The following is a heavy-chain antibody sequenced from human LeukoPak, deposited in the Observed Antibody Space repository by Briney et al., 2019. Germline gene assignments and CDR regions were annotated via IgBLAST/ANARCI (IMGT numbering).Heavy chain of an antibody. J-gene: IGHJ4*02. Sequence: SQTLSLTCTVSGVSISSGGYYWDWIRQHPVKGLESIGHVYYSGTTYYNPSLKSRVTILKDTSQNQFSLKLHSVTVTDTAVYFCAGGRNYILTGYFRFDYWGQGTLVTVSS. CDR2: VYYSGTT. CDR3: AGGRNYILTGYFRFDY. V-gene: IGHV4-31*03. D-gene: IGHD3-9*01. CDR1: GVSISSGGYY.